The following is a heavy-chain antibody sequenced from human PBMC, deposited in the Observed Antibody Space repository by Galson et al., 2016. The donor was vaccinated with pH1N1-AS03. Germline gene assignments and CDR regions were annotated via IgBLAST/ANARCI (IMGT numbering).Heavy chain of an antibody. CDR3: AREPWGSTQGEY. Sequence: SLRLSCAASGFTINSNYMSWVRQAPGKGLEWVSVIYGGGDTFYADSVKGRFTISRDNSKNTVYLQMNSPEVEDTAVYYCAREPWGSTQGEYWGQGTLVTVSS. CDR1: GFTINSNY. CDR2: IYGGGDT. D-gene: IGHD3-16*01. J-gene: IGHJ4*02. V-gene: IGHV3-53*01.